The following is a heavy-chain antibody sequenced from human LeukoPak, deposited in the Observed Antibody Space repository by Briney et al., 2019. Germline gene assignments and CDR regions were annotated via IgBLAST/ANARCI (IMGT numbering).Heavy chain of an antibody. Sequence: ARGSLRLSCAASGITVSSNYMSWVGQAPGKGLEWDSVIFAGGSTYYSDSVKGRFTISRDNSKNTLYLQMNSLRAEDAAVYYCATGCQPDYYNYYGMDVWGQGTTVTVSS. D-gene: IGHD2-2*01. V-gene: IGHV3-66*01. CDR1: GITVSSNY. CDR2: IFAGGST. J-gene: IGHJ6*02. CDR3: ATGCQPDYYNYYGMDV.